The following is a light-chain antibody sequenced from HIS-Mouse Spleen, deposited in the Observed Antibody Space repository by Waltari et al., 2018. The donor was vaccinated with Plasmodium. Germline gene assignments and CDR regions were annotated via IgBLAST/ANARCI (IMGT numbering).Light chain of an antibody. V-gene: IGKV3-15*01. CDR1: QSVSSN. CDR3: QQYNNWPAWT. CDR2: GAS. Sequence: EIVMTQSPATLSVSPGERATLSCRASQSVSSNLAWYQQKPGQAPRLLYYGASTRATGIPTGFSGSGAGTEFTLPISSLQSEDFAVDYCQQYNNWPAWTFGQGTKVEIK. J-gene: IGKJ1*01.